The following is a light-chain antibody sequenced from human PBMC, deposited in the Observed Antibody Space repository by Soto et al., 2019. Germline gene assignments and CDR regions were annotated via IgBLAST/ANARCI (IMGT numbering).Light chain of an antibody. CDR1: QSVSSSY. CDR2: GAS. CDR3: QQYGSPPYT. J-gene: IGKJ2*01. Sequence: EIVLTQSPGTLSLSPGERATLSCRASQSVSSSYLAWYQQKPGQAPRLLIYGASSRATGIPDRFSGSGSGTDFTLTISRLEPEDLAVYYCQQYGSPPYTFSQGTKLEIK. V-gene: IGKV3-20*01.